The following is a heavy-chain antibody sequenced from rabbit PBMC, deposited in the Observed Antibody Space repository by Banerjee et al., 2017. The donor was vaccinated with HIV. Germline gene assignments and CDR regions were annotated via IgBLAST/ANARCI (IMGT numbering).Heavy chain of an antibody. D-gene: IGHD6-1*01. CDR3: ARGGYGSDGYVDL. J-gene: IGHJ4*01. V-gene: IGHV1S45*01. CDR2: IYVGSSGTT. CDR1: GFSFSSGYD. Sequence: QEQLEESGGDLVKPGASLTLTCTASGFSFSSGYDMCWVREAPGKGLEWIACIYVGSSGTTYYANWAKGRFTISKTSSTTVTLQMTSLTAADTATYFCARGGYGSDGYVDLWGPGTLVTVS.